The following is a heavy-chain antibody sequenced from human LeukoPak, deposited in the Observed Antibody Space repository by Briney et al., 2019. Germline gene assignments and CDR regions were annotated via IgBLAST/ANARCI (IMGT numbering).Heavy chain of an antibody. Sequence: PGGSLRLSCAASGFTFDDYAMRWVRQAPGKGLEWVSGISWNSGSIGYADSVKGRFTISRDNAKNSLYLQMNSLRAEDMALYYYAKDSGVYYMDVWGKGTTVTVSS. CDR3: AKDSGVYYMDV. J-gene: IGHJ6*03. CDR2: ISWNSGSI. CDR1: GFTFDDYA. D-gene: IGHD1-26*01. V-gene: IGHV3-9*03.